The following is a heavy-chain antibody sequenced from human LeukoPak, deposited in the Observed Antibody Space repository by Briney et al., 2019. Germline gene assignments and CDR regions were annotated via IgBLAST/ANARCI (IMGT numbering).Heavy chain of an antibody. CDR3: ARSRVARDAFDI. V-gene: IGHV1-69*05. CDR2: IIPIFGTA. CDR1: GGTFSSYA. Sequence: ASVKVSCKASGGTFSSYAISWVRQAPGQGLEWMGGIIPIFGTANYAQKFQGRVTITTDESTSTAYMELSSLRSEDTAVYYCARSRVARDAFDIWGQGTMVTVSS. J-gene: IGHJ3*02. D-gene: IGHD2-15*01.